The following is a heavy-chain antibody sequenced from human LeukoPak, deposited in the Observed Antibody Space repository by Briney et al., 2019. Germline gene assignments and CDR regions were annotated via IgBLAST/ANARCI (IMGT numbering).Heavy chain of an antibody. J-gene: IGHJ4*02. D-gene: IGHD3-22*01. CDR1: GFILSNHW. Sequence: GSSLRLSCAASGFILSNHWMTWVRQAPGKGPEWVANMNKDGSEKYYVDSVEGRFTISRDTAKNSLYLQMNNLRSDDTAVYYRARDRDSSGRYYFDYWGQGSLVTVSS. CDR2: MNKDGSEK. CDR3: ARDRDSSGRYYFDY. V-gene: IGHV3-7*03.